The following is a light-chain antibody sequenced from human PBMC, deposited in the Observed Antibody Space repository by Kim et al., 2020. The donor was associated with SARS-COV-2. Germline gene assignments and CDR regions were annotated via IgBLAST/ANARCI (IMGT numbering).Light chain of an antibody. CDR1: QSVSNY. Sequence: EIVLTQSPATLSLSPGERATLSCRASQSVSNYLAWYQQKPAQAPRLLIYDASNRATGVPAKFSGSGSETDFTLTISSLGPEDFAVYYCQHRNNWPRTFGQGTRVGIK. V-gene: IGKV3-11*01. J-gene: IGKJ1*01. CDR2: DAS. CDR3: QHRNNWPRT.